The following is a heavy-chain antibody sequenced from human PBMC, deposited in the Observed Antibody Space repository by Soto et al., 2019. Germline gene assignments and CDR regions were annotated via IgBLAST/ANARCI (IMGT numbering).Heavy chain of an antibody. J-gene: IGHJ3*02. D-gene: IGHD3-22*01. CDR1: GFTFSSYS. CDR2: ISSSSYI. Sequence: GGSLRLSCAASGFTFSSYSMNWVRQAPGKGLEWVSSISSSSYIYYADSVKGRFTISRDNAKNSLYLQMNSLRAEDTAVYYCARRNYYDSSGYDAFDIWGQGTMVTVSS. CDR3: ARRNYYDSSGYDAFDI. V-gene: IGHV3-21*01.